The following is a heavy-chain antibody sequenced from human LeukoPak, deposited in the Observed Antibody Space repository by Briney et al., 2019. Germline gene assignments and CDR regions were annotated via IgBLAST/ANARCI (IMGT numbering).Heavy chain of an antibody. CDR1: GGFITSFS. CDR2: IFTSGSH. D-gene: IGHD2-15*01. Sequence: SETLSLTSPVSGGFITSFSWSCVRQPAGEGLEWIGRIFTSGSHSYNSSLKSRVTMSVDPSKNQFPLKLNSVTAAAAAVDYCERRSQMVAAGDAFDIWGQGTMVTVSS. J-gene: IGHJ3*02. V-gene: IGHV4-4*07. CDR3: ERRSQMVAAGDAFDI.